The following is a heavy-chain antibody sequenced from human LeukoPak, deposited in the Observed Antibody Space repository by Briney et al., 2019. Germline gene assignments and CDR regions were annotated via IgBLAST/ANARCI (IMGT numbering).Heavy chain of an antibody. Sequence: GGSLTLSCAVSGFNFWGTGMSWVRQAPGKGLELVAAIGGCGSDTKYTDSVMGRFTLSRDLSKNTLYLQMNSMRAEDTALYYCARVARGDYYYYYMDVWGKGTTVTVSS. CDR2: IGGCGSDT. V-gene: IGHV3-23*01. CDR1: GFNFWGTG. J-gene: IGHJ6*03. CDR3: ARVARGDYYYYYMDV. D-gene: IGHD3-10*01.